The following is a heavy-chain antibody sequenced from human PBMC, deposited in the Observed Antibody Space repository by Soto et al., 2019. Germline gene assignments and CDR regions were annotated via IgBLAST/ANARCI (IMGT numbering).Heavy chain of an antibody. CDR3: AREGFYAMDV. Sequence: GGSLRLSCEVSGFTFSGYEMYWVRQAPGKGLEWVAYISSSGETVYYAGSVQGRFTISRDNAKNSLYLQMSSLGAEDTAVYYCAREGFYAMDVWGQGTTVTVSS. CDR2: ISSSGETV. D-gene: IGHD2-2*01. V-gene: IGHV3-48*03. CDR1: GFTFSGYE. J-gene: IGHJ6*02.